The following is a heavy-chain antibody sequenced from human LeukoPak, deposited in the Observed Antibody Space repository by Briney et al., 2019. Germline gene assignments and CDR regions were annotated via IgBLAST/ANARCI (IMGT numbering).Heavy chain of an antibody. D-gene: IGHD2-15*01. CDR2: IWYDGSNK. J-gene: IGHJ4*02. Sequence: AGGSLRLSCAASGFTFSSYAMSWVRQAPGKGLEWVAVIWYDGSNKYYADSVKGRFTISRDNSKNTLYLQMNSLRAEDTAVYYCARYIGGSFDYWGQGTLVTVSS. V-gene: IGHV3-33*08. CDR1: GFTFSSYA. CDR3: ARYIGGSFDY.